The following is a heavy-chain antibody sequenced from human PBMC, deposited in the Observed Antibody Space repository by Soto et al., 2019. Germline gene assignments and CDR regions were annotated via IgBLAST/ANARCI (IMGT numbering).Heavy chain of an antibody. CDR2: INHSGST. CDR3: ASRYYYYYGMDV. Sequence: KTSETLSLTCAVYGGSFSGYYWSWIRQPPGKGLEWIGEINHSGSTNYNPSLKSRVTISVDTSKNQFSLKLSSVTAADTAVYYCASRYYYYYGMDVWGQGTTVTVSS. CDR1: GGSFSGYY. V-gene: IGHV4-34*01. J-gene: IGHJ6*02.